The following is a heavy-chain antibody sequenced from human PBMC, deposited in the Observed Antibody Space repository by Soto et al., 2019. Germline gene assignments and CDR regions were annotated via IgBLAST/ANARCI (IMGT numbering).Heavy chain of an antibody. CDR2: ISGHGDAT. J-gene: IGHJ4*02. CDR3: ANSRVSMVRGLIIIPNY. Sequence: HPGGSLRLSCAASGFPFTGYAMSWVRQAPGKGLEWVSAISGHGDATFYADSVKGRFTISRDNYKNTLYLHMNSLRAEDTALYYCANSRVSMVRGLIIIPNYWGQGTLVTVSS. CDR1: GFPFTGYA. D-gene: IGHD3-10*01. V-gene: IGHV3-23*01.